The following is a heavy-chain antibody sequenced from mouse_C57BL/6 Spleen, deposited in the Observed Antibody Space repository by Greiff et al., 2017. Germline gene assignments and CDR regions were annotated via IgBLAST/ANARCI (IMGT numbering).Heavy chain of an antibody. CDR1: GYTFTDFY. CDR2: IGPGSGST. J-gene: IGHJ4*01. CDR3: ARYPGYYAMDY. Sequence: QVQLQQSGAGLVKPGASVKISCKASGYTFTDFYINWVKQRPGQGLEWIGTIGPGSGSTYYNEKFKGKGTLTADKSSSTAYMQLSSLTSEDSAVYFCARYPGYYAMDYWGQGTSVTVSS. V-gene: IGHV1-77*01.